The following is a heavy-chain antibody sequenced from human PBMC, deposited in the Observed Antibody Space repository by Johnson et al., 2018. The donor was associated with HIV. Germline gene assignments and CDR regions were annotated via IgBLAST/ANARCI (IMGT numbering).Heavy chain of an antibody. D-gene: IGHD2-2*01. CDR2: ISYDGSNK. J-gene: IGHJ3*02. Sequence: QVQLVESGGGVVQPGRSLRLSCAASGFTFSSYAMHWVRQAPGKGLEWVAVISYDGSNKYYADSVKGRFTISRDNSKNTLYMQMNSLRAEDTAVFYCAGGGVVHDALDMWGQGTMVTVSS. CDR3: AGGGVVHDALDM. V-gene: IGHV3-30-3*01. CDR1: GFTFSSYA.